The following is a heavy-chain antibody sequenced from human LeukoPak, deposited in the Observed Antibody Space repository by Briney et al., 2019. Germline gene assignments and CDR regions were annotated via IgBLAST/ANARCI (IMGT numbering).Heavy chain of an antibody. D-gene: IGHD1-26*01. CDR1: GGSISSYY. CDR3: ASGATRTYFDY. Sequence: PSETLSLTCTVSGGSISSYYWSWVRQPPGQGLEWIGYIYYSGSTTNNPSLKSRATISVDTPKTQFSLKLSSVTAADTAVYYCASGATRTYFDYWGQGTLVTVSS. V-gene: IGHV4-59*01. J-gene: IGHJ4*02. CDR2: IYYSGST.